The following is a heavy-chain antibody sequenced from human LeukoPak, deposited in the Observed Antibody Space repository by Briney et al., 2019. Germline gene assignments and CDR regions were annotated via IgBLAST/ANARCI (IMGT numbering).Heavy chain of an antibody. V-gene: IGHV1-69*13. CDR2: IIPIFGTA. J-gene: IGHJ4*02. Sequence: ASVKVSCKASGGTFSSYATSWVRQAPGQGLEWMGGIIPIFGTANYAQKFQGRVTITADESTSTAYMELSSLRSEDTAVYYCARGDGYNPTPYDYWGQGTLVTVSS. CDR3: ARGDGYNPTPYDY. CDR1: GGTFSSYA. D-gene: IGHD5-24*01.